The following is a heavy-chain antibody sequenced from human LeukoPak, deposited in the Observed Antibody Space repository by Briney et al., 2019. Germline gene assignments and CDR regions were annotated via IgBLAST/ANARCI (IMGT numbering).Heavy chain of an antibody. D-gene: IGHD6-13*01. V-gene: IGHV4-34*01. J-gene: IGHJ4*02. Sequence: PSETLSLTCAVSGGSFRGYYWSWIRQPPGKGLEWIGEINHSGSTNYNPSLKSRVTISVDTSKNQFSLKLSSVTAADTAVYYCARGFAAAGTFGFDYWGQGTLVTVSS. CDR3: ARGFAAAGTFGFDY. CDR2: INHSGST. CDR1: GGSFRGYY.